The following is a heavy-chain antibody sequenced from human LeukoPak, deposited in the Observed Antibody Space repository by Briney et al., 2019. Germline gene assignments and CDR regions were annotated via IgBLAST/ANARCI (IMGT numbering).Heavy chain of an antibody. V-gene: IGHV1-2*02. Sequence: ASVKVSCKASGYTFTGYYMHWGRQAPGQGLEWMGWINPNSGGTNYAQKFQGRVTMTRDTSISTAYMELSRLRSDDTAVYYCASHYGSGSYYPFDYWGQGTLVTVSS. CDR1: GYTFTGYY. CDR2: INPNSGGT. J-gene: IGHJ4*02. CDR3: ASHYGSGSYYPFDY. D-gene: IGHD3-10*01.